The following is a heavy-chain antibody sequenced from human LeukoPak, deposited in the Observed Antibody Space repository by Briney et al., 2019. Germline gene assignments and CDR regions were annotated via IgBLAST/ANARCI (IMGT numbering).Heavy chain of an antibody. CDR3: ARERAYGSGSYSLNWFDP. CDR2: IYYSGST. CDR1: GGSISSYY. J-gene: IGHJ5*02. D-gene: IGHD3-10*01. V-gene: IGHV4-59*01. Sequence: SETLSLTCTVSGGSISSYYWSWIRQPPGKGLEWIGYIYYSGSTNYNPSLKSRVTISVDTSKNQFSLKLSSVTAADTAVYYCARERAYGSGSYSLNWFDPWGQGTLVTVSS.